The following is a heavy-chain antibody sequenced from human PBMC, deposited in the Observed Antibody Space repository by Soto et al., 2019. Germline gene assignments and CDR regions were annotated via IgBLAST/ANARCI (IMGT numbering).Heavy chain of an antibody. CDR3: AKRRGAGGQFDY. CDR2: VSIGGST. V-gene: IGHV3-23*01. D-gene: IGHD2-15*01. J-gene: IGHJ4*02. CDR1: GFTFSSYA. Sequence: DVQLLASGGGLVQPEGSLRLSCAASGFTFSSYAMGWVRQGPGKGLEWVAVVSIGGSTHYADSVRGRFTISRDNSKNTLSLQMNSLTAEDTAVYFCAKRRGAGGQFDYWGQGALVTVSS.